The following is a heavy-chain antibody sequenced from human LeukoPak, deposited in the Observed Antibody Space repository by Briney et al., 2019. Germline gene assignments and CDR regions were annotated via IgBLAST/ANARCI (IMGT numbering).Heavy chain of an antibody. D-gene: IGHD5-12*01. CDR1: GFTFSSYG. V-gene: IGHV3-23*01. Sequence: GGSLRLSCAASGFTFSSYGMSWVRQAPGKGLEWVSGISGSGGSTYYADSVKGRFTISRGNYKNTLYLQMHSLRAEDTAVYYCARSGSGYLRYYFDYWGQGTLVTVSS. CDR2: ISGSGGST. J-gene: IGHJ4*02. CDR3: ARSGSGYLRYYFDY.